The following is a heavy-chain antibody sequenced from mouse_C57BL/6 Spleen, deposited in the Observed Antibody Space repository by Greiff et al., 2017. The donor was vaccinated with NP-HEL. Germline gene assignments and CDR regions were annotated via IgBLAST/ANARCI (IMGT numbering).Heavy chain of an antibody. J-gene: IGHJ4*01. Sequence: EVHLVESGPGMVKPSQSLSLTCTVTGYSITSGYDWHWIRHFPGNKLEWMGYISYSGSTNYNPSLKSRISITHDTSKNHFFLKLNSVTTEDTATYYCARDSLVGAMDYWGQGTSVTVSS. V-gene: IGHV3-1*01. CDR2: ISYSGST. CDR1: GYSITSGYD. D-gene: IGHD2-10*02. CDR3: ARDSLVGAMDY.